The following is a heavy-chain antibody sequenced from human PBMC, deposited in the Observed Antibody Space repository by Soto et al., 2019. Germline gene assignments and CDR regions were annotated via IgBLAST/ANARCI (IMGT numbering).Heavy chain of an antibody. D-gene: IGHD3-3*01. J-gene: IGHJ4*02. V-gene: IGHV1-69*02. CDR1: GGTFSSYT. CDR2: IIPILGIA. Sequence: QVQLVQSGAEVKKPGSSVKVSCKASGGTFSSYTISWVRQAPGQGLEWMGRIIPILGIANYAQKFQGRVTITADKSTSTAYMELSSLRSEDTAVYYCARADDFWSGYLDYWGQGTLVTVSS. CDR3: ARADDFWSGYLDY.